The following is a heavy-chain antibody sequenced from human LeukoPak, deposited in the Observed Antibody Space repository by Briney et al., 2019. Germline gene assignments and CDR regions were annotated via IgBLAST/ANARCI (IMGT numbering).Heavy chain of an antibody. Sequence: PGGSLRLSCAASGFSFSNYWMHWVRQAPGKGLVWVSRINSDGCSTTYADSVKGRFTISRDNAKNTLYLQMNSLRAEDTAVYYCARDGVEFYNWFDPWGQGTLVTVSS. CDR3: ARDGVEFYNWFDP. CDR1: GFSFSNYW. D-gene: IGHD2-21*01. J-gene: IGHJ5*02. V-gene: IGHV3-74*01. CDR2: INSDGCST.